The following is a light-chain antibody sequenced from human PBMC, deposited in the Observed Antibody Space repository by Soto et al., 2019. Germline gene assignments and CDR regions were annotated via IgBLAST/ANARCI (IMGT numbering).Light chain of an antibody. Sequence: LTQPRSVSGSPGQSVTISCAGTSSDVGGYNYVSWYQQHPGKAPKLMIYDVSKRPSGVPDRFSGSKSGNTASLTISGLQAEDEADYYCCSYAGRYTYIFGTGTKVTVL. J-gene: IGLJ1*01. CDR3: CSYAGRYTYI. CDR2: DVS. CDR1: SSDVGGYNY. V-gene: IGLV2-11*01.